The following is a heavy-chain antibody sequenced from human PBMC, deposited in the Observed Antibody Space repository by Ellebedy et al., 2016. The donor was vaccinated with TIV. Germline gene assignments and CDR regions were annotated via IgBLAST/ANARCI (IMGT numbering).Heavy chain of an antibody. CDR3: TTGEWELPDPDY. J-gene: IGHJ4*02. D-gene: IGHD1-26*01. CDR2: IKSKTDGGTT. CDR1: GFTFSNAW. Sequence: GGSLRLXXAASGFTFSNAWMSWVRQAPGKGLEWVGRIKSKTDGGTTDYAAPVKGRFTISRDDSKNTLYLQMNSLKTEDTAVYYCTTGEWELPDPDYWGQGTLVTVSS. V-gene: IGHV3-15*01.